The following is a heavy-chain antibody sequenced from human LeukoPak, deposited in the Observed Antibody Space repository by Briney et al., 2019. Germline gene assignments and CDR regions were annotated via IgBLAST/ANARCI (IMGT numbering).Heavy chain of an antibody. Sequence: PGGSLRLSCAASGFTFSSYGMHWVRQAPGKGLEWVAFIRYDGSNKYYADSVKGRFTISRDNSKNTPYLQMNSLRAEDTAVYYCAKLNRIVGAFGAFDIWGQGTMVTVSS. CDR2: IRYDGSNK. J-gene: IGHJ3*02. CDR1: GFTFSSYG. D-gene: IGHD1-26*01. V-gene: IGHV3-30*02. CDR3: AKLNRIVGAFGAFDI.